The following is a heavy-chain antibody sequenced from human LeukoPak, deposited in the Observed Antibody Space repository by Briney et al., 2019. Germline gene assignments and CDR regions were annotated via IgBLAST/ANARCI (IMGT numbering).Heavy chain of an antibody. V-gene: IGHV4-59*01. J-gene: IGHJ5*02. Sequence: SETLSLTCTVSGGSISSYYWSWIRQPPGKGLEWIGYIYYSGSTNYNPSLKSRVTISVDTSKNQFSLKLSSVTAADTAVYYRAKGPDIVDRDWFDPWGQGTLVTVSS. CDR1: GGSISSYY. D-gene: IGHD2-15*01. CDR3: AKGPDIVDRDWFDP. CDR2: IYYSGST.